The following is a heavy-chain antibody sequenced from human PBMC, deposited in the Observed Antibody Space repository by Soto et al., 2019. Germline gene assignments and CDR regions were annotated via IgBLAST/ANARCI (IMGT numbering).Heavy chain of an antibody. CDR2: IWFDGSNK. D-gene: IGHD5-18*01. Sequence: QVQLVESGGGVVQPGRSLRLSCAASGFTFSSYGMHWVRQAPGKGLEWVAVIWFDGSNKYYADSVKGRFTISRDNSKNTLYXXMNSLGAEDTAVYYXXXXXXXVHTAMVDYWGQGTLVTVSS. J-gene: IGHJ4*02. CDR3: XXXXXXVHTAMVDY. CDR1: GFTFSSYG. V-gene: IGHV3-33*01.